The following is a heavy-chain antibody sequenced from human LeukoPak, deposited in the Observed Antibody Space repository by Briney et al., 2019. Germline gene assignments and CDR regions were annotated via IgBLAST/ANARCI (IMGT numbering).Heavy chain of an antibody. Sequence: GGSLRLSCAATGFTFSSYGMHWVGQAPGKGLEWVAVIWYDGSNKYYADSVKGRFTISRDNSKNTLYLQMNSLRAEDTAVYYCARELYGDYSNWFDPWGQGTLVTVSS. D-gene: IGHD4-17*01. CDR1: GFTFSSYG. J-gene: IGHJ5*02. V-gene: IGHV3-33*01. CDR2: IWYDGSNK. CDR3: ARELYGDYSNWFDP.